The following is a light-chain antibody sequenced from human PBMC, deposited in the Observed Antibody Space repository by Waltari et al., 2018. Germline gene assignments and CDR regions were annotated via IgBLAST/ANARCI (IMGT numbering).Light chain of an antibody. CDR3: RQYSSSPYS. J-gene: IGKJ2*03. V-gene: IGKV1-12*01. Sequence: IQMTQSTSSLSASVRDPITITCRASQSISSWLAWYQQKPGKAPKLLFYKASSLQSGVPSRFSGSGSGTDFTLTISSLQPEDFATYYCRQYSSSPYSFGQGTKVEIK. CDR1: QSISSW. CDR2: KAS.